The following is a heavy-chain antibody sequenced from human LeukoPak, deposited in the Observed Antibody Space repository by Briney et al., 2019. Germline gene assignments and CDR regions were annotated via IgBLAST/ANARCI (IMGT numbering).Heavy chain of an antibody. CDR1: GYTLTELS. CDR3: ARAARTYYYDSSGYYKAFDI. D-gene: IGHD3-22*01. J-gene: IGHJ3*02. CDR2: FDPEDGET. Sequence: ASVKVSCKVSGYTLTELSMHWVRQAPGKGLEWMGGFDPEDGETIYAQKFQGRVTMTTDTSTSTAYMELRSLRPDDTAVYYCARAARTYYYDSSGYYKAFDIWGQGTMVTVSS. V-gene: IGHV1-24*01.